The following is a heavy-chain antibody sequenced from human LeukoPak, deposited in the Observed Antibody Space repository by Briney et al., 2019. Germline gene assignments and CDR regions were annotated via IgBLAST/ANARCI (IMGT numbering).Heavy chain of an antibody. V-gene: IGHV4-39*01. CDR1: GSSFTSNNYY. D-gene: IGHD4-17*01. Sequence: SETLSLTCTVSGSSFTSNNYYWGWIRQPPGKGLEWIGSIYYSGSTYYNPSLKSRVTISIDTSKNQFSLKLSSVTAADTAVYYCAFNPMTTVTSYYFDYWGQAALITVSS. J-gene: IGHJ4*02. CDR2: IYYSGST. CDR3: AFNPMTTVTSYYFDY.